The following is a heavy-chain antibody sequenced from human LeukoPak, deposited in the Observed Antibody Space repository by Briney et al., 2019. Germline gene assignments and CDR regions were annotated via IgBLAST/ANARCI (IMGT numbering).Heavy chain of an antibody. Sequence: GGSLRLSCAASGFTLRTYSVNWVRQAPGKGLEWVSSISSGSSYKFYAESVKGRFTISRDNAKNSLYLQMNSLSAEDTAVSYCARTKEIAPDHDAFDIWGQGTMVTVSS. D-gene: IGHD5-24*01. J-gene: IGHJ3*02. CDR2: ISSGSSYK. CDR1: GFTLRTYS. CDR3: ARTKEIAPDHDAFDI. V-gene: IGHV3-21*01.